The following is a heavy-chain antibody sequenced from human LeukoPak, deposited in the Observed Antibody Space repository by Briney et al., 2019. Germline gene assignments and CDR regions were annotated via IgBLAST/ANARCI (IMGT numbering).Heavy chain of an antibody. V-gene: IGHV3-74*01. CDR1: GLTFSIFW. CDR3: ARNQRRLDY. D-gene: IGHD1-14*01. J-gene: IGHJ4*02. Sequence: PGGALRLYCAGSGLTFSIFWVHRVRQAPGKGLVWVSRITGDGSSTSYADSVKGRFTISRDNAKNTLYLQMNSLRAEDTAVYYCARNQRRLDYWGQGTLVTVSS. CDR2: ITGDGSST.